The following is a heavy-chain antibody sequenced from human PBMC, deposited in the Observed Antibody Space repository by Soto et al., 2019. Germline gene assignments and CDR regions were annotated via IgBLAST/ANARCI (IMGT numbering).Heavy chain of an antibody. V-gene: IGHV5-10-1*01. D-gene: IGHD1-1*01. CDR2: IDPSDSYT. Sequence: GESLKISCKGSGYSFTSYWISWVRQMPGKGLEWMGRIDPSDSYTNYSPSFQGHVTISADNSISTAYLQWSSLKASDTALYYCARHGYETGLDAFDIWGQGTMVTVSS. CDR1: GYSFTSYW. J-gene: IGHJ3*02. CDR3: ARHGYETGLDAFDI.